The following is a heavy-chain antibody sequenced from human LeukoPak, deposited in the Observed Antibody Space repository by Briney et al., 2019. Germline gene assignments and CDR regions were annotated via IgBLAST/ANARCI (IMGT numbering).Heavy chain of an antibody. CDR3: AKELPLYSSSWYPNWFDP. D-gene: IGHD6-13*01. Sequence: GGSLRLSCAASGFTFSSYAMSWVRQAPGKGLECISGFSGSGGSTYYADSVKGRFTISRDNSKNTLYLQMNSLRAEDTAVYYCAKELPLYSSSWYPNWFDPWGQGTLVTVSS. V-gene: IGHV3-23*01. CDR1: GFTFSSYA. CDR2: FSGSGGST. J-gene: IGHJ5*02.